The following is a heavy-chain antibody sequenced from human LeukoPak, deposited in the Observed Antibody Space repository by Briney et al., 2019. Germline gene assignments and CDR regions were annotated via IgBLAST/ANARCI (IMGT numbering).Heavy chain of an antibody. D-gene: IGHD2-2*01. CDR1: GFTFRSYS. CDR3: ATPLISISSTTYYNYFEY. Sequence: GGSLRLSCVASGFTFRSYSLHWVRQAPSKGLEWVAVISFDGSHQYFADSVKGRLTISRDNSNNTLYLQMNSLRAEDTAVYYCATPLISISSTTYYNYFEYWGQGALVTVSS. J-gene: IGHJ4*02. CDR2: ISFDGSHQ. V-gene: IGHV3-30*04.